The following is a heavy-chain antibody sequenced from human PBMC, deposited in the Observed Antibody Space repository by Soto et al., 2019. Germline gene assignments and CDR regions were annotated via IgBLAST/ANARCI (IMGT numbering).Heavy chain of an antibody. CDR3: AADGGVIRKPDY. CDR1: GFTFSSYG. CDR2: IWYDGSNK. J-gene: IGHJ4*02. V-gene: IGHV3-33*01. Sequence: QVQLVESGGGVVQPGRSLRLSCAASGFTFSSYGMHWVRQAPGKGLEWVAVIWYDGSNKYYADSVKGRFTISRDNSKNTLYLQMNSLRAEDTAVYYCAADGGVIRKPDYWGQGTLVTVSS. D-gene: IGHD3-3*01.